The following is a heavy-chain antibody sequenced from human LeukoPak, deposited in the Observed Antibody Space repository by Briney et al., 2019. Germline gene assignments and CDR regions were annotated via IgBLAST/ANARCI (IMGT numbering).Heavy chain of an antibody. V-gene: IGHV1-69*13. D-gene: IGHD5-18*01. Sequence: ASVKVSCEASGGTFSSYAISWVRQAPGQGLEWMGGIIPIFGTANYAQKFQGRVTITADESTSTAYMELSGLRSEDTAVYYCARGRDTTHYFDYWGQGTLVTVSS. CDR2: IIPIFGTA. J-gene: IGHJ4*02. CDR1: GGTFSSYA. CDR3: ARGRDTTHYFDY.